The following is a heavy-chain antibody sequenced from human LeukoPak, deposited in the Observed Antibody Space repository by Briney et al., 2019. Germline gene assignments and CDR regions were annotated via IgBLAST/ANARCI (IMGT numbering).Heavy chain of an antibody. J-gene: IGHJ4*02. Sequence: PSETLSLTCTVSGYSISTGYYWGWIRQPPGKGLEWIGSIYHTGNTYYNPSLKSRVTVSVDTSKNHFSLKLSSVTAADTAVYYCASLAEINGRFDYWGQGTLVTVSS. CDR3: ASLAEINGRFDY. CDR1: GYSISTGYY. CDR2: IYHTGNT. V-gene: IGHV4-38-2*02. D-gene: IGHD3-16*01.